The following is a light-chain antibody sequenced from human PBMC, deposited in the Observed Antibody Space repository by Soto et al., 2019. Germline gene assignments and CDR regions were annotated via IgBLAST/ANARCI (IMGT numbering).Light chain of an antibody. V-gene: IGLV2-14*01. CDR3: SSYTSSSNTYV. CDR1: SSDVGGYNY. CDR2: EVS. J-gene: IGLJ1*01. Sequence: QSALTQPASVSWSPGQSITISCTGTSSDVGGYNYVSWYQHHPGKAPKLMIYEVSSRPSGVSDRFSGSKSGNTASLTISGLQTGDEADYYCSSYTSSSNTYVFGTGTKLTVL.